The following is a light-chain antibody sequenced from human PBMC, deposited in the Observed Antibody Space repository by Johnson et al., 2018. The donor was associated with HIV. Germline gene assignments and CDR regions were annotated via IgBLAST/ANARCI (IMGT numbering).Light chain of an antibody. CDR3: LAWDNGLSGYV. Sequence: QSVLTQPPSVSAAPGQTVTISCSGSSSNVGSSFVSWYRQVPGTAPKLLIYDNNKRPSGIPGRFSCSKSGTSATLDIPGLQTGDEADYYCLAWDNGLSGYVFGSGTKVTVL. J-gene: IGLJ1*01. CDR2: DNN. V-gene: IGLV1-51*01. CDR1: SSNVGSSF.